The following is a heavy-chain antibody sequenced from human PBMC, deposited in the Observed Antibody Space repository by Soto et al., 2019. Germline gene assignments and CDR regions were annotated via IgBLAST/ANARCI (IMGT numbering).Heavy chain of an antibody. V-gene: IGHV3-53*01. CDR2: IYSGGST. CDR3: ARVPTTTVDIYYYYGMDV. CDR1: GFTFSSYA. Sequence: GGSLRLSCAASGFTFSSYAMSWVRQAPGKGLEWVSVIYSGGSTYYADSVKGRFTISRDNSKNTLYLQMNSLRAEDTAVYYCARVPTTTVDIYYYYGMDVWGQGTTVTVSS. J-gene: IGHJ6*02. D-gene: IGHD4-17*01.